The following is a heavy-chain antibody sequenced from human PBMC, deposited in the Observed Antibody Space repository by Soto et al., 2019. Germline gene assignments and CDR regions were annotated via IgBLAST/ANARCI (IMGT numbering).Heavy chain of an antibody. CDR3: ARDYYGSVFDY. J-gene: IGHJ4*02. V-gene: IGHV3-33*01. CDR1: GFTFSSYG. D-gene: IGHD3-10*01. Sequence: QVQLVESGGGVVQPGRSLRLSCAASGFTFSSYGMHWVRQAPGKGLEWVAVIWYDGSNKYYADSVKGRFTISRDNSKNTLYLQMNSLRVEDTAVYYCARDYYGSVFDYWGQGTLVTVSS. CDR2: IWYDGSNK.